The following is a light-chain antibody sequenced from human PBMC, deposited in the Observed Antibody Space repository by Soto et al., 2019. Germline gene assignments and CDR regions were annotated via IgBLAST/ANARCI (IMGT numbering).Light chain of an antibody. CDR3: QQSYSTPAT. V-gene: IGKV1-39*01. Sequence: DIQMTQSPSSLSASVGDRVTITCRASQSISSYLNWYQQKPGKAPKLLIYAASSLQSGVPSRFSGSGSGTAVTLTISSLQPEDFATYYCQQSYSTPATFGQGTKVEIK. CDR2: AAS. CDR1: QSISSY. J-gene: IGKJ1*01.